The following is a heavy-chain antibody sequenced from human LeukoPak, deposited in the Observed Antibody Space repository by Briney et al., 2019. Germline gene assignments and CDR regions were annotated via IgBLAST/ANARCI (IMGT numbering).Heavy chain of an antibody. J-gene: IGHJ4*02. CDR3: TRGRSYSYFDY. CDR2: IYYSGST. CDR1: GGSFSGYY. V-gene: IGHV4-59*01. Sequence: SETLSLTCAVYGGSFSGYYWSWIRQPPGKGLEWIGYIYYSGSTCYNPSLKSRLTISVDTSKNQFSLKLSSVTAADTAVYYCTRGRSYSYFDYWGQGTLVTVSS. D-gene: IGHD3-10*01.